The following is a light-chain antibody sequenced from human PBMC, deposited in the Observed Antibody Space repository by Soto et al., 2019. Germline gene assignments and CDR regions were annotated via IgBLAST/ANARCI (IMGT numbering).Light chain of an antibody. CDR3: QQRRSWPLT. CDR2: DGS. CDR1: QSISSY. Sequence: DIVLTQSPATLSLSPGERATLSCRASQSISSYLAWYQQKPGRAPRLLIYDGSNRATGIPARFSGSGSETDFTLTISSLEPEDFASYYCQQRRSWPLTFGGGTKVDIK. J-gene: IGKJ4*01. V-gene: IGKV3-11*01.